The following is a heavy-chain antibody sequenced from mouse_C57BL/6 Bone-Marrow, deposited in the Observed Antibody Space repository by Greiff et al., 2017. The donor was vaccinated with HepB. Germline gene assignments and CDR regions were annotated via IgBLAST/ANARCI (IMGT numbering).Heavy chain of an antibody. CDR1: GFTFSSYG. CDR2: ISSGGSYT. D-gene: IGHD2-2*01. J-gene: IGHJ3*01. V-gene: IGHV5-6*01. Sequence: EVHLVESGGDLVKPGGSLKLSCAASGFTFSSYGMSWVRQTPDKRLEWVATISSGGSYTYYPDSVKGRFTISRDNAKNTLYLQMSSLKSEDTAMYYCARSGYAWFAYWGQGTLVTVSA. CDR3: ARSGYAWFAY.